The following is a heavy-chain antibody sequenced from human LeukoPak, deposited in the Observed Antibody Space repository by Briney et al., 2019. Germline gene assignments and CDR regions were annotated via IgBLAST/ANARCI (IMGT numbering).Heavy chain of an antibody. J-gene: IGHJ4*02. CDR3: ARVPYCSSTSCYAIFDY. Sequence: GGSLRLSCAASGFTFSSYWMSWVRQAPGKGLEWVANIKQDGSEKYYVDSVKGRFTISRDNAENSLYLQMNSLRAEDTAVYYCARVPYCSSTSCYAIFDYWGQGTPVTVSS. CDR2: IKQDGSEK. V-gene: IGHV3-7*05. D-gene: IGHD2-2*01. CDR1: GFTFSSYW.